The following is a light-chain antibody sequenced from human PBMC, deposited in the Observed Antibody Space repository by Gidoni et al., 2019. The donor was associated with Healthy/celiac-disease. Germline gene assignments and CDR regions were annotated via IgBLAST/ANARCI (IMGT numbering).Light chain of an antibody. J-gene: IGKJ1*01. Sequence: DIQMTQSPSSLSASVGDRVTITCRASQSISSYLNWYQQKPGKAPKLLIYAASSLQSGVPSRFSGSGSGTDFTLTIGSLQPEDFATYYCQQSYSTSWTFXQXTKVEIK. CDR1: QSISSY. CDR2: AAS. CDR3: QQSYSTSWT. V-gene: IGKV1-39*01.